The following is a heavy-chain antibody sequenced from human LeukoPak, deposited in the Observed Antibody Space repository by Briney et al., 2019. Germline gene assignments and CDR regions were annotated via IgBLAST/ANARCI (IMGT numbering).Heavy chain of an antibody. D-gene: IGHD5-12*01. CDR1: GGSISSSSYY. Sequence: SETLSLTCTVSGGSISSSSYYWGWIRQPPGKGLEWIGSIYYSGGTYYNPSLKSRVTLSVDTSKNQFSLKLSSVTAADTAVYSCARQQNRGYGLPFDYWGQGTLVTVSS. V-gene: IGHV4-39*01. CDR2: IYYSGGT. J-gene: IGHJ4*02. CDR3: ARQQNRGYGLPFDY.